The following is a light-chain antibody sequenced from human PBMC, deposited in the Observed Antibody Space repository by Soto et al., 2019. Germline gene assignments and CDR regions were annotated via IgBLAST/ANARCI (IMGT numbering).Light chain of an antibody. CDR2: KAS. J-gene: IGKJ1*01. CDR1: QSISSW. Sequence: IQMTQSPSTLSASVGDRVTITCRASQSISSWLAWYQQKPGKAAKLLIYKASSLESGVPSRFSGSESGTEFTLTISSLKPDDIATYYCQQYTENSGTVGPGTKVEIK. CDR3: QQYTENSGT. V-gene: IGKV1-5*03.